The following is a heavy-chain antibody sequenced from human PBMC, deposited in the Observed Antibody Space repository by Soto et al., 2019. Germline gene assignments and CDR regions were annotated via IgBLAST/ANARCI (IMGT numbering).Heavy chain of an antibody. CDR1: GGSFSGYY. CDR2: INHSGST. V-gene: IGHV4-34*01. CDR3: ARGGRSGPFLGYCGGDCYSVRLDY. D-gene: IGHD2-21*02. Sequence: SETLSVTCAAYGGSFSGYYWSWIRQPPGKGLEWIGEINHSGSTNYNPSLKSRVTISVDTSKNQFSLKLSSVTAADTAVYYCARGGRSGPFLGYCGGDCYSVRLDYWGQGTLVTVSS. J-gene: IGHJ4*02.